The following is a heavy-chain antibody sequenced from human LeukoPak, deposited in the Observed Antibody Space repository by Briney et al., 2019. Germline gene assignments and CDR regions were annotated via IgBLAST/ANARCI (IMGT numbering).Heavy chain of an antibody. Sequence: KPSETLSLTCAVYGGSFSGYHWSWIRQPPGKGLEWIGEINHSGSTNYNPSLKSRVTISVDTSKNQFSLKLSSVTAADTTVYYCARGRRGYYYGSGSYYLDYWGQGTLVTVSS. CDR2: INHSGST. V-gene: IGHV4-34*01. CDR3: ARGRRGYYYGSGSYYLDY. D-gene: IGHD3-10*01. J-gene: IGHJ4*02. CDR1: GGSFSGYH.